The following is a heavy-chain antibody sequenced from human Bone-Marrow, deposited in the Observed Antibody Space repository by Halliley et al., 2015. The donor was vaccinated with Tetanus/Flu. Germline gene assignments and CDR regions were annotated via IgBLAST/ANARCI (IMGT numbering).Heavy chain of an antibody. J-gene: IGHJ4*02. CDR2: ISSTGKTI. D-gene: IGHD1-26*01. CDR1: GFPFSDFY. CDR3: ARDVGDGYRERRKSELLGWSYYDY. Sequence: SLRLSCAGSGFPFSDFYMTWIRQAPGKGLECISYISSTGKTIYYAESVKGRFTIFRDNAKNSLYLQMSSLRVEDTAVYYCARDVGDGYRERRKSELLGWSYYDYWGQGIRVTGSS. V-gene: IGHV3-11*01.